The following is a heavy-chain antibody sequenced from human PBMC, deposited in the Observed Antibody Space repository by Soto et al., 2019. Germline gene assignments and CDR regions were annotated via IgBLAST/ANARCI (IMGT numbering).Heavy chain of an antibody. CDR3: EDLVLAETGMDV. CDR1: GGTFSSYT. Sequence: QVQLVQSGAEVKKPGSSVKVSCKASGGTFSSYTISWVRQAPGQGLEWMGRIVPILGIANYAKKCQGRVTITADKSTSTDYMELSSLRTEDTAVYYCEDLVLAETGMDVWGHGPTVTVSS. CDR2: IVPILGIA. V-gene: IGHV1-69*02. J-gene: IGHJ6*02. D-gene: IGHD2-15*01.